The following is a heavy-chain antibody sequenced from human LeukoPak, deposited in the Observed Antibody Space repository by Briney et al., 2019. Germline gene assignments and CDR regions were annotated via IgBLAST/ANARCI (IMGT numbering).Heavy chain of an antibody. CDR1: GGSFSGYY. CDR2: INHSGST. J-gene: IGHJ5*02. Sequence: SETLSLTCAVYGGSFSGYYWSWIRQPPRKGLEWSGEINHSGSTNYNPSLKSRVTISVDTSKNQCSLKLSSVTAADTAVYYCARVAAGWFDPWGQGTLVTVSS. D-gene: IGHD1-14*01. CDR3: ARVAAGWFDP. V-gene: IGHV4-34*01.